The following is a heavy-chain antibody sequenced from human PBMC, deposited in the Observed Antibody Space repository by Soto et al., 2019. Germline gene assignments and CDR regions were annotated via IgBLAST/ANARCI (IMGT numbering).Heavy chain of an antibody. Sequence: QVQLVQSGAEVKKPGSSVKVSCKASGGTFSSYAISWVRQAPGQGLEWMGGIIPIFGTANYAQKFQGRVTITADESTSTAYMELSSLRSEDTAVYYCARGVWVAEPNSYYYYYGMDVWGQGTTVTVSS. CDR1: GGTFSSYA. J-gene: IGHJ6*02. V-gene: IGHV1-69*01. D-gene: IGHD3-16*01. CDR2: IIPIFGTA. CDR3: ARGVWVAEPNSYYYYYGMDV.